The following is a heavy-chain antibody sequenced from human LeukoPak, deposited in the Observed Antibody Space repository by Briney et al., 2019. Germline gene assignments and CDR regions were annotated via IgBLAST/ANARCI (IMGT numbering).Heavy chain of an antibody. CDR3: ARDGIAAAGDNPLNYYYGMDV. D-gene: IGHD6-13*01. CDR2: IYDSGST. J-gene: IGHJ6*04. CDR1: GGSISSYY. V-gene: IGHV4-59*01. Sequence: SETLSLTWTVSGGSISSYYWSWIRQPPEKVLEWIGYIYDSGSTNYNPSLKSRVTISVDTSKNQFSLNLHSVTAADTAVYYCARDGIAAAGDNPLNYYYGMDVWGKGTTVTVSS.